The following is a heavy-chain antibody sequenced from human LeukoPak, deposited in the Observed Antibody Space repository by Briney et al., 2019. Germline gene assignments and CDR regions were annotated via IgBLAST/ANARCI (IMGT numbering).Heavy chain of an antibody. D-gene: IGHD6-19*01. CDR1: GFTFSSYG. CDR2: IWYDGSNK. J-gene: IGHJ4*02. CDR3: ASSSSGWSPIYFDY. V-gene: IGHV3-33*01. Sequence: GGSLRLSCAASGFTFSSYGMHWVRQAPGKGLEWVAVIWYDGSNKYYADSVKGRFTISRDNSKNTLYLQMNSLRAEDTAVYYCASSSSGWSPIYFDYWGQGTLVTVSS.